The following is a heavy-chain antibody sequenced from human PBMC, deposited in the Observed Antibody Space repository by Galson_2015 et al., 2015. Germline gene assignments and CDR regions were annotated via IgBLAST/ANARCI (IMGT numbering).Heavy chain of an antibody. Sequence: TLSLTCTVSGGSISSGDYYWSWIRQPPGKGLEWIGYIYYSGSTYYNPSLKSRVTISVDTSKNQFSLKLSSVTAADTAVYYCARGAGYYYYYMDVWGKGTTVTVSS. D-gene: IGHD6-19*01. CDR3: ARGAGYYYYYMDV. CDR1: GGSISSGDYY. J-gene: IGHJ6*03. V-gene: IGHV4-30-4*01. CDR2: IYYSGST.